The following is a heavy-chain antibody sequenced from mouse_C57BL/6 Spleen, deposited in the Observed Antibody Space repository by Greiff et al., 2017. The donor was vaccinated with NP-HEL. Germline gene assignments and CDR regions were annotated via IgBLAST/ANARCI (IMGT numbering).Heavy chain of an antibody. CDR2: ISYDGSN. CDR1: GYSITSGYY. V-gene: IGHV3-6*01. CDR3: AREITTGVGFAMDY. J-gene: IGHJ4*01. D-gene: IGHD1-1*01. Sequence: EVKLQESGPGLVKPSQSLSLTCSVTGYSITSGYYWNWIRQFPGNKLEWMGYISYDGSNNYNPSLKNRISITRDTSKNQFFLKLNSVTTEDTATYYCAREITTGVGFAMDYWGQGTSVTVSS.